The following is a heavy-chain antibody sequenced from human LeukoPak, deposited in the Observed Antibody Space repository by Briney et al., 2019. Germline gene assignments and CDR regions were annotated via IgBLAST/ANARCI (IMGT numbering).Heavy chain of an antibody. D-gene: IGHD3-22*01. V-gene: IGHV3-23*01. CDR3: ARAPYYYDSSGYYGGMDV. Sequence: TGGSLRLSCAASGFTFSSYAMSWVRQAPGKGLQWVSALSGSGLSTYYADSVKGRFTISRDNSKNTLYLQMNSLRAEDTAVYYCARAPYYYDSSGYYGGMDVWGQGTTVTVSS. CDR2: LSGSGLST. J-gene: IGHJ6*02. CDR1: GFTFSSYA.